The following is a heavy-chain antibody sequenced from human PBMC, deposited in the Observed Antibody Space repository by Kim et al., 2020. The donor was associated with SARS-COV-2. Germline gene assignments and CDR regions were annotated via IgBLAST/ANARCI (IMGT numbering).Heavy chain of an antibody. CDR3: ARVWGVRGLRWPKERDYYYFGMDV. J-gene: IGHJ6*02. Sequence: SETLSLTCAVYGGSFSGYYWSWIRQPPGKGLEWIGEINHSGSTKYNPSLKSRVTISVDTSKNQFSLKLSSVTAADTAVYYCARVWGVRGLRWPKERDYYYFGMDVGGQGTTVTVTS. CDR1: GGSFSGYY. CDR2: INHSGST. V-gene: IGHV4-34*01. D-gene: IGHD4-17*01.